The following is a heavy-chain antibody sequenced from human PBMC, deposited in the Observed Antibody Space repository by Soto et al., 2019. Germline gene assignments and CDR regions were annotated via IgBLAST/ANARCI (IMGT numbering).Heavy chain of an antibody. Sequence: VNVSSKASGCTFSSYAISWVRQAPGQGLEWMGGIIPIFGTANYAQKFQGRVTITADESTSTAYMELSSLRSEDTDVYYCARRVTMIDDPWGQGTPVTVYS. J-gene: IGHJ5*02. V-gene: IGHV1-69*13. CDR1: GCTFSSYA. CDR3: ARRVTMIDDP. D-gene: IGHD3-22*01. CDR2: IIPIFGTA.